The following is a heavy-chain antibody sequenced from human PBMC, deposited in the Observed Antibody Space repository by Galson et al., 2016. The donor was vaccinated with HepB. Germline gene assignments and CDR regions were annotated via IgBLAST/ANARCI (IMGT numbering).Heavy chain of an antibody. D-gene: IGHD3-22*01. J-gene: IGHJ4*02. V-gene: IGHV4-61*01. CDR1: GGSVSSGTYL. CDR2: INSSGST. Sequence: LSLTCTVSGGSVSSGTYLWSWIRQPPGKGLEWIGYINSSGSTKYNPSLKSPVTISVDTSKNQFSLKLSSVTAADSAVYYCARDRLYYDSRAYYPTFDYWGQGTLVTVSS. CDR3: ARDRLYYDSRAYYPTFDY.